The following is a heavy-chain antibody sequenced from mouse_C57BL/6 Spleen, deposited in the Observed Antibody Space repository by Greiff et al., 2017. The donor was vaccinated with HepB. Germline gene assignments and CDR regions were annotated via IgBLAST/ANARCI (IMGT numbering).Heavy chain of an antibody. D-gene: IGHD2-1*01. Sequence: QVQLQQPGAELVRPGSSVKLSCKASGYTFTSYWMDWVKQRPGQGLEWIGNIYPSDSETHYNQKFKDKATLTVDKSSSTAYMQLSSLTSEDSAVYYCARRETYGNYGYWGQGTTLTVSS. J-gene: IGHJ2*01. CDR1: GYTFTSYW. V-gene: IGHV1-61*01. CDR3: ARRETYGNYGY. CDR2: IYPSDSET.